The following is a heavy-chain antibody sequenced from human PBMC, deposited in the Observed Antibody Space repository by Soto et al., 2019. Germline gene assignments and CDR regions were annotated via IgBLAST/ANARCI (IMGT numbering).Heavy chain of an antibody. CDR3: ATHPGGGGY. Sequence: EVQLVESGGGLIQPGGSLRLSCAVSGFTVSNNYMSWVRQAPGKGLEGVSVIYSGGYTAYGDSVKGRFTISRDNSKNTIFLQMNTPGPDAPGVYYWATHPGGGGYWGQGTLVTVSS. CDR2: IYSGGYT. CDR1: GFTVSNNY. V-gene: IGHV3-53*01. J-gene: IGHJ4*02. D-gene: IGHD3-10*01.